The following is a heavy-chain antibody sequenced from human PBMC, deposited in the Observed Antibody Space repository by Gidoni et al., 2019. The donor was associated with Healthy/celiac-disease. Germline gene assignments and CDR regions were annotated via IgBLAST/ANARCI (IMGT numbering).Heavy chain of an antibody. Sequence: EVQLVESGGGLVQPGGSLRLSCAASGFPVSSNYMSWVRQAPGKGLEWVSVIYSGGSTYYADSVKGRFTISRDNSKNTLYLQMNSLRAEDTAVYYCARGGDSGSYHTPYYFDYWGQGTLVTVSS. CDR1: GFPVSSNY. D-gene: IGHD1-26*01. V-gene: IGHV3-66*02. CDR3: ARGGDSGSYHTPYYFDY. CDR2: IYSGGST. J-gene: IGHJ4*02.